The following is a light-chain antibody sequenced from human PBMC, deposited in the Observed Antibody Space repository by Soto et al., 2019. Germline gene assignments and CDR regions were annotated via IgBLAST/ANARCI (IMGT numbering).Light chain of an antibody. J-gene: IGKJ1*01. Sequence: EVVVTKSPFTLSVCPGGRATLSFRARENINSNLAWYQQKPGQAPTLLIYGALTRVMGIPVRFSGSESGTEFTLTISSLKSADFAVYYCPHYNSPAPEGTSGQGTKVDIK. CDR2: GAL. CDR3: PHYNSPAPEGT. V-gene: IGKV3D-15*01. CDR1: ENINSN.